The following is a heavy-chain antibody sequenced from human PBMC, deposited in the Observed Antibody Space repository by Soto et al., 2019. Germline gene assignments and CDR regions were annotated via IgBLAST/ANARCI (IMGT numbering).Heavy chain of an antibody. J-gene: IGHJ4*02. D-gene: IGHD6-19*01. CDR3: AKDLEAAVAGGGAFDY. Sequence: GGSLRLSCAASGFTFSSYAMSWVRQAPGKGLEWVSAISGSGGSTYYADSVKGRFTISRDNSKNTLYLQMNSLRAEDTAVYYCAKDLEAAVAGGGAFDYWGQGTLVTVSS. CDR2: ISGSGGST. V-gene: IGHV3-23*01. CDR1: GFTFSSYA.